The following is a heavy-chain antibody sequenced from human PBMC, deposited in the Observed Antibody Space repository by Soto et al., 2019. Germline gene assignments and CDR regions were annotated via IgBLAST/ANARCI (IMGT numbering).Heavy chain of an antibody. J-gene: IGHJ5*02. CDR1: GFTFSSYS. V-gene: IGHV3-48*02. Sequence: EVQLVESGGGLVQPGGSLRLSCAASGFTFSSYSMNWVRQAPGKGPEWVSYISSSSSTIYYADSVKGRFTIARDNAKNSLYLPMNSLRDEDTAVYYCAREGGLLNGFDPWGQGTLVTVSS. CDR3: AREGGLLNGFDP. CDR2: ISSSSSTI.